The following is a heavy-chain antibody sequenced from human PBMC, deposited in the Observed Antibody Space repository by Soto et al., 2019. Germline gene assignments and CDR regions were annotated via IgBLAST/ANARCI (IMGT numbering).Heavy chain of an antibody. Sequence: GGSLRLSCAASGFTFSSYSMNWVRQAPGKGLEWVSSISSSSSYIYYADSVKGRFTISRDNAKNSLYLQMNSLRAEDTAVYYWARAGGYCSSTSCYYHAFDIWGQGTMVTVSS. D-gene: IGHD2-2*01. V-gene: IGHV3-21*01. CDR1: GFTFSSYS. CDR2: ISSSSSYI. CDR3: ARAGGYCSSTSCYYHAFDI. J-gene: IGHJ3*02.